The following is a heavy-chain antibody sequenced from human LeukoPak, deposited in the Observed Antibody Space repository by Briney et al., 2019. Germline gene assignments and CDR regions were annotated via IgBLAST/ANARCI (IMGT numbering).Heavy chain of an antibody. CDR1: GFTFSSYW. CDR2: IKQDGSEK. D-gene: IGHD3-22*01. V-gene: IGHV3-7*01. J-gene: IGHJ4*02. Sequence: PGGSLRLSCAASGFTFSSYWMSWVRQAPGKGLEWVANIKQDGSEKYYVDSVKGRFTISRDNAKSSLYLQMNSLRAEDTAVYYCARDWYDSSGYYFYYFDYWGQGTLVTVSS. CDR3: ARDWYDSSGYYFYYFDY.